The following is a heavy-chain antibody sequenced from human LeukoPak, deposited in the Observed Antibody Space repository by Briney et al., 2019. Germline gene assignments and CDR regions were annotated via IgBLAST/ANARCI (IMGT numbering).Heavy chain of an antibody. Sequence: GGSLRLSCAASGFTFSSYSMNWVRQAPGMGLEWVSSISSSSSYIYYADSVKGRFTISRDNAKNSLYLQMNSLRAEDTAVYYCARDLSAARGPWGQGTLVTVSS. CDR3: ARDLSAARGP. V-gene: IGHV3-21*01. CDR1: GFTFSSYS. J-gene: IGHJ4*02. CDR2: ISSSSSYI. D-gene: IGHD6-6*01.